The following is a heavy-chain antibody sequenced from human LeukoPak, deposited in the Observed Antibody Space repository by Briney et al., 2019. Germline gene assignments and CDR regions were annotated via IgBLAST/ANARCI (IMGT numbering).Heavy chain of an antibody. CDR1: GYTFTGYN. Sequence: ASVKVSCKASGYTFTGYNMHWVRQAPGQGLEGMGWINPNSGGTNYAQKFQGRVTMTRDTSISTAYMELSRLRSDDTAVYYCARDRDLYYYDSSGYSPRYRTRGYYFDYWGQGTLVTVSS. D-gene: IGHD3-22*01. V-gene: IGHV1-2*02. CDR3: ARDRDLYYYDSSGYSPRYRTRGYYFDY. CDR2: INPNSGGT. J-gene: IGHJ4*02.